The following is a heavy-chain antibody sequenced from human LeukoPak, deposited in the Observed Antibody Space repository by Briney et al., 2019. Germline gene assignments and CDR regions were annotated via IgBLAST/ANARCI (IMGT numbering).Heavy chain of an antibody. CDR1: NFTFSDYA. V-gene: IGHV3-21*01. CDR2: ISSSSSYI. CDR3: AREGGSRFHDAFDI. J-gene: IGHJ3*02. Sequence: PGGSLRLSCVGSNFTFSDYAMNWVRQAPGKGLEWVSSISSSSSYIYYADSVKGRFTISRDNAKNSLCLQMNSLRAEDTAVYYCAREGGSRFHDAFDIWGQGTMVTVSS. D-gene: IGHD1-26*01.